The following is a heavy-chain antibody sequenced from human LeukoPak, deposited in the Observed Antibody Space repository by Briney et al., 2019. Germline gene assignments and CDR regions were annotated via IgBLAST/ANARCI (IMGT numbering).Heavy chain of an antibody. CDR1: GFDFSTSW. Sequence: PGGSLTLSCAASGFDFSTSWMGWVRQAPGKGLEWVINISPDGNERYSVDSVKGRFTISRDNAENSLYLQMKGLEVEDTAMYYCTGDGSGWSVYWGQGALVTVSS. CDR2: ISPDGNER. V-gene: IGHV3-7*01. D-gene: IGHD6-19*01. J-gene: IGHJ4*02. CDR3: TGDGSGWSVY.